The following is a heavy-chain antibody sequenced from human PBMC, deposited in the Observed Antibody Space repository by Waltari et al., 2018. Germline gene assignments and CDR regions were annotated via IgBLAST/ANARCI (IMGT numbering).Heavy chain of an antibody. V-gene: IGHV1-58*02. D-gene: IGHD1-26*01. CDR3: AAEVVGATPPTKPFDY. CDR1: GFTFTSSA. Sequence: QMQLVQSGPEVKKPGTSVKVSCKASGFTFTSSAMQWVRQPGGQRLEWIGWIVVGSGNTNYAQKFQERVTITRDMSTSTAYMELSSLRSEDTAVYYCAAEVVGATPPTKPFDYWGQGTLVTVSS. CDR2: IVVGSGNT. J-gene: IGHJ4*02.